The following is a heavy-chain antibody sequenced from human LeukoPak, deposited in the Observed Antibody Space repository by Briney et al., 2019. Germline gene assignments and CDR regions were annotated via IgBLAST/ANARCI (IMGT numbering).Heavy chain of an antibody. V-gene: IGHV3-66*01. D-gene: IGHD3-9*01. CDR3: ARALRYFDWLSTSPEYNWFDP. Sequence: GGSLRLSCAASGFTVSSNYMSWVRQAPGKGLEWVSVIYSGGSTYYADSVKGRFTISRDNAKNSLYLQMNSLRAEDTAVYYCARALRYFDWLSTSPEYNWFDPWGQGTLVTVSS. CDR1: GFTVSSNY. CDR2: IYSGGST. J-gene: IGHJ5*02.